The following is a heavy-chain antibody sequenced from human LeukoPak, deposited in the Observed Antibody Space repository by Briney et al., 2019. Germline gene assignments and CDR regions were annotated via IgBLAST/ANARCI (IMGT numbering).Heavy chain of an antibody. CDR1: GFTFSSYW. CDR3: ATGIAAESSVAIEY. CDR2: INSGGDIA. V-gene: IGHV3-74*01. Sequence: PGGSLSLSCAASGFTFSSYWMYWVRQAPGKGLVCVSRINSGGDIAYYGDPVEGRFTISRYNDKNTLFLQMYSLRAEDTAVYYCATGIAAESSVAIEYWGQGALVTVSS. J-gene: IGHJ4*02. D-gene: IGHD6-13*01.